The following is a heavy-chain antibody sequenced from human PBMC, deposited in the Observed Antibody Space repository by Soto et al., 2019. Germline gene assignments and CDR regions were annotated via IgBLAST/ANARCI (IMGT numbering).Heavy chain of an antibody. Sequence: QVHLVQSGAEVKKPGASVKVSCKASGYTFTSYGITWVRQAPGQGLEWRGWISAHNGNTDYAQKLQGRVIVTRDTSTSTAYMELRSLRSADTAVYYCARGRYGDYWGQGALVTVSS. J-gene: IGHJ4*02. D-gene: IGHD1-1*01. CDR3: ARGRYGDY. V-gene: IGHV1-18*01. CDR1: GYTFTSYG. CDR2: ISAHNGNT.